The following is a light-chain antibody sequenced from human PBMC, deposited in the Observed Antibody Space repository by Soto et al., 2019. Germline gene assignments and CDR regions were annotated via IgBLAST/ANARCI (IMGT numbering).Light chain of an antibody. Sequence: DIQMTQFPPTLSASIGDRVTITCRASQTISSSLAWYQQKPGKAPKLLIYKASNLESGVPSRFSGSGSGTEFTLTISGLQRDDFATYYCQQYETYYTFGQGTKLEIK. V-gene: IGKV1-5*03. J-gene: IGKJ2*01. CDR2: KAS. CDR1: QTISSS. CDR3: QQYETYYT.